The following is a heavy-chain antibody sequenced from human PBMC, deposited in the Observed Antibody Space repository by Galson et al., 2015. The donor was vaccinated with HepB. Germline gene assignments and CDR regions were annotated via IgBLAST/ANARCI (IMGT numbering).Heavy chain of an antibody. V-gene: IGHV3-23*01. CDR1: GFPFSSYA. Sequence: SLRLSCAASGFPFSSYAMTWVRQAPGKGLQWVSTTDGTGADTFYADSVKGRFTISRDNSKNTLYLQLNRLRAEDTAVYYCSQYVRRLDYWGQGTLVAVSS. CDR2: TDGTGADT. D-gene: IGHD3-10*01. J-gene: IGHJ4*02. CDR3: SQYVRRLDY.